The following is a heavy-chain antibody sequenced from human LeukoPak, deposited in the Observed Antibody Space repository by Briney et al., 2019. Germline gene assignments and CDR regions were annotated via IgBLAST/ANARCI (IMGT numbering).Heavy chain of an antibody. Sequence: AASVKVSCKASGYTFTSYGISWVRQAPGQGLEWMGGIIPIFGTANYAQKFQGRVTITADESTSTAYMELSSLRSEDTAVYYCARGVMITFGGVIYLDYWGQGTLVTVSS. D-gene: IGHD3-16*02. CDR2: IIPIFGTA. CDR3: ARGVMITFGGVIYLDY. V-gene: IGHV1-69*13. J-gene: IGHJ4*02. CDR1: GYTFTSYG.